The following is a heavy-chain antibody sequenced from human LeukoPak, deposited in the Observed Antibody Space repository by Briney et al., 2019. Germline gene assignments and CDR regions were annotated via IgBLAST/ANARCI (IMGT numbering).Heavy chain of an antibody. CDR2: ITDSGTT. Sequence: SETLSLTCAVYGGSFSDYNWTWLRQSPQTGLEWIGEITDSGTTHYNPSLKSRVTISVDTSKNQFSLKLSSVTAADTAVYYCARGTIAARYYYYYYMDVWGKGTTVTVSS. CDR1: GGSFSDYN. CDR3: ARGTIAARYYYYYYMDV. D-gene: IGHD6-6*01. J-gene: IGHJ6*03. V-gene: IGHV4-34*01.